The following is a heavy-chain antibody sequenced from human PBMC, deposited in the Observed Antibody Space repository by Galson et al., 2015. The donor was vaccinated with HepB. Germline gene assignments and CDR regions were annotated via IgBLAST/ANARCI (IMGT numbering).Heavy chain of an antibody. V-gene: IGHV4-39*01. CDR1: GGSISSSSYY. J-gene: IGHJ5*02. CDR2: IYYSGST. Sequence: ETLSLTCTVSGGSISSSSYYWGWIRQPPGKGLEWIGSIYYSGSTYYNPSLKSRVTISVDTSKNQFSLKLSSVTAADTAVYYCARHIVVVPAAILRWFDPWGQGTLVTVSS. D-gene: IGHD2-2*02. CDR3: ARHIVVVPAAILRWFDP.